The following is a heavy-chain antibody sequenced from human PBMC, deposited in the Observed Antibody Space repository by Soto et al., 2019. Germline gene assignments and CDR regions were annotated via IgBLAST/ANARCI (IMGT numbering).Heavy chain of an antibody. V-gene: IGHV3-15*01. CDR2: IKSKTDGGTT. J-gene: IGHJ5*02. CDR1: GFTFSNAW. D-gene: IGHD6-13*01. CDR3: TTDSNHAGGVAAGILWFDP. Sequence: EVQLVESGGGLVKPGGSLRLSCAASGFTFSNAWMSWVRQAPGKGLEWVGRIKSKTDGGTTDYAAPVKGRFTISRDDSKNTLYLQMNSLKTEDTAVYYCTTDSNHAGGVAAGILWFDPWGQGTLVTVSS.